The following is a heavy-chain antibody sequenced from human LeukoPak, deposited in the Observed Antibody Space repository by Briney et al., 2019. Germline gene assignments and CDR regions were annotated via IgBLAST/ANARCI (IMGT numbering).Heavy chain of an antibody. D-gene: IGHD3-16*01. J-gene: IGHJ4*02. CDR2: ISYDGNNK. CDR1: GFTFSSYA. CDR3: ARVTGGGAELPVPFDY. Sequence: GGSLRLSCAASGFTFSSYAMHWVRQAPGKGLEWVAVISYDGNNKYYADSVKGRFTISRDNSKNTLYLQMNSLRTEDTAVYYCARVTGGGAELPVPFDYWGQGTLVTASS. V-gene: IGHV3-30-3*01.